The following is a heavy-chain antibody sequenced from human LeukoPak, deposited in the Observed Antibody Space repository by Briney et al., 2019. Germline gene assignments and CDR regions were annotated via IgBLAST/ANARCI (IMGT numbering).Heavy chain of an antibody. D-gene: IGHD3-9*01. V-gene: IGHV3-21*01. CDR2: ISSSSSYI. CDR3: ARDNSAFLTGYYFYFDY. J-gene: IGHJ4*02. CDR1: GFTFSSYS. Sequence: PGGSLRLSCGASGFTFSSYSMNWVRQAPGKGLEWVSSISSSSSYIYYADSVKGRFTISRDNAKNSLYLQMNSLRAEDTAVYYCARDNSAFLTGYYFYFDYWGQGTLVTVPS.